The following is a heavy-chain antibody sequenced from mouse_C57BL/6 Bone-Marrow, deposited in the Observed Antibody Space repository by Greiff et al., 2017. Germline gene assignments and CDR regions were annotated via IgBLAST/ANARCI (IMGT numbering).Heavy chain of an antibody. CDR2: ISPSDSET. J-gene: IGHJ4*01. Sequence: VQLQQPGAELVRPGSSVKLSCKASGYTFTSYWMDWVKQRPGQGLEWIGNISPSDSETHYNQKFKDKATLTVDKSSSTAYMQLSSLTSEDSAVYYCAREFRAMDYWGQGTSVTVSS. V-gene: IGHV1-61*01. CDR1: GYTFTSYW. CDR3: AREFRAMDY.